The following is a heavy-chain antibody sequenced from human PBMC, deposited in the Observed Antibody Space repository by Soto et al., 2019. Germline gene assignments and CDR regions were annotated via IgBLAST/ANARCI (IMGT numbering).Heavy chain of an antibody. J-gene: IGHJ4*02. CDR2: IDPSNSYT. Sequence: GESLKISCKGSGYSFTSYWISWVRQMPGKGLEWMGRIDPSNSYTNYSPSFQGHVTISADKSISTAYLQWSSLKASDSAMYYCARHISRDGYNFYYWGQGTLVTVSS. D-gene: IGHD5-12*01. CDR3: ARHISRDGYNFYY. CDR1: GYSFTSYW. V-gene: IGHV5-10-1*01.